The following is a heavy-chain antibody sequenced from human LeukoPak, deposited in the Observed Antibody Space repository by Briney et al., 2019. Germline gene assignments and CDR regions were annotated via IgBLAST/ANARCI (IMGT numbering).Heavy chain of an antibody. CDR3: ARALSARMYNWFDP. CDR1: GGSISSGGYY. J-gene: IGHJ5*02. CDR2: IYYSGST. V-gene: IGHV4-31*03. Sequence: PSQTLSLTCTVSGGSISSGGYYWSWIRQHPGKGLKWIGYIYYSGSTYYNPSLKSRVTISVDTSKNQFSLKLSSVTAADTAVYYCARALSARMYNWFDPWGQGTLVTVSS. D-gene: IGHD2/OR15-2a*01.